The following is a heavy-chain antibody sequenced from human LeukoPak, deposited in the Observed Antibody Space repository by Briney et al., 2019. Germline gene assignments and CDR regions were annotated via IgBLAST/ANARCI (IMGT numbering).Heavy chain of an antibody. V-gene: IGHV3-74*01. Sequence: GGSLRLSCAASGFTFSSYWMHWVRQAPGKGLVWVSRINSDGSSTSYADSVKGRFTISRDNAKNTLYLQMNSLRAEDTAVYYCARARLSGAMGIGDAFDIWGQGTMVTVSS. CDR3: ARARLSGAMGIGDAFDI. D-gene: IGHD1-26*01. J-gene: IGHJ3*02. CDR2: INSDGSST. CDR1: GFTFSSYW.